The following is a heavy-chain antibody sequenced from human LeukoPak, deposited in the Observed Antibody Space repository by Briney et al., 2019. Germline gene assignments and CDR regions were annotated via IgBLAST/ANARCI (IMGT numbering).Heavy chain of an antibody. Sequence: SVKASCKASGGTFTIHTITWVRQAPGQGLEWMGRIIPVVGTHYAQKFQGRVTITADKSTSTAYMELSSLRSDDTAVYYCANDDTSGYYQAWGQGTLVSVSS. CDR3: ANDDTSGYYQA. D-gene: IGHD3-22*01. CDR2: IIPVVGT. CDR1: GGTFTIHT. J-gene: IGHJ4*02. V-gene: IGHV1-69*02.